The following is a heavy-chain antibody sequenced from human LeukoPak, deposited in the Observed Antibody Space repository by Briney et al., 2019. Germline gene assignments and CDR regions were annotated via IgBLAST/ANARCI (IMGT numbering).Heavy chain of an antibody. V-gene: IGHV3-9*01. CDR2: ISWNSGSI. CDR3: AKVHYXGSGIFDY. Sequence: GGSLRLSCAASGFTFDDYAMHWVRQAPGKGLEWVSGISWNSGSIGYADSVKGRFTISRDNAKNSLYLQMNSLRAEDTALYYCAKVHYXGSGIFDYWGQGTLVTVSS. D-gene: IGHD3-10*01. CDR1: GFTFDDYA. J-gene: IGHJ4*02.